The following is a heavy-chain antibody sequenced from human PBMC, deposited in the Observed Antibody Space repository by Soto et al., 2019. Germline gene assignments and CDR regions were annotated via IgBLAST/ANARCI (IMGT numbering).Heavy chain of an antibody. D-gene: IGHD2-21*02. Sequence: PSETLSLTCTVTGDSISSRSYYWGWIRQPPGKGLEWIGSIYYSGSTYNNPSLRSRVSMSIDTSKDQFSLKLKSVTAADTALYFCARQRTPVVTQAYFGVWGPGSLVTVSS. CDR2: IYYSGST. CDR3: ARQRTPVVTQAYFGV. CDR1: GDSISSRSYY. V-gene: IGHV4-39*01. J-gene: IGHJ4*02.